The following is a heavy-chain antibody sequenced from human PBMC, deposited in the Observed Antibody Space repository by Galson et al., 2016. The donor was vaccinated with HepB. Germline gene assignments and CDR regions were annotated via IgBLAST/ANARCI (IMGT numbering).Heavy chain of an antibody. V-gene: IGHV4-34*01. Sequence: SETLSLTCAVYGGSFSGYYWSWIRQPPGKGLEWIGDINHSGSTNYSPSLKSRVTISVDTSKNRLFLKVDSVTAADTAVYYCARGGFTPRGNYYFGLDVWGQGTSVTVSS. CDR2: INHSGST. D-gene: IGHD3-10*01. J-gene: IGHJ6*02. CDR1: GGSFSGYY. CDR3: ARGGFTPRGNYYFGLDV.